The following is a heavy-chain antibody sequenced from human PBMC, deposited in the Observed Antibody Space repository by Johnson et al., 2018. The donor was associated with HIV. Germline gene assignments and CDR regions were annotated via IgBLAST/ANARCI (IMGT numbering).Heavy chain of an antibody. CDR2: IGTTGDR. J-gene: IGHJ3*02. V-gene: IGHV3-13*01. Sequence: VQLVESGGGLVQPGGSLRLSCAASGFIFSSYDMHWVRQATGRGLEWVSGIGTTGDRYYPGSVKGRFTISRENAKNSLYLQMNSLRAGDTAVYYCARESGLRGGAFDIWGQGTMVTVSS. CDR1: GFIFSSYD. D-gene: IGHD5-12*01. CDR3: ARESGLRGGAFDI.